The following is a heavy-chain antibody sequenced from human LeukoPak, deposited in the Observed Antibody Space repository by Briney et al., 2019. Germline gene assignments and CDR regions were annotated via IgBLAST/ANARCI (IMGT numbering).Heavy chain of an antibody. D-gene: IGHD3-22*01. Sequence: WGSLRLSCAASGFAFSNYDMHWVRQAPGKGLVGVAFIRFDGSNKYYADSLKGRFTISRDNAKNTLYLQMNSLRAEDTAVYYCARDYYDSSGYCPWGYWAEGTLVTVSS. J-gene: IGHJ4*02. V-gene: IGHV3-30*02. CDR3: ARDYYDSSGYCPWGY. CDR2: IRFDGSNK. CDR1: GFAFSNYD.